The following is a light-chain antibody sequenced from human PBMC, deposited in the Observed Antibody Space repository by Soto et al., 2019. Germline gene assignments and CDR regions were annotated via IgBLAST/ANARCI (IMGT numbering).Light chain of an antibody. CDR2: SAS. CDR1: QRISTF. CDR3: QQRYRLPLN. J-gene: IGKJ4*01. Sequence: DIQMTQSPSSLSAFVGDSVTITCHARQRISTFLNLYHQKPWKAPKLLIYSASYLQSGVPSNFSGSGSGTDFTLSIVNLQPVDFGTYFCQQRYRLPLNFAGGTNEEI. V-gene: IGKV1-39*01.